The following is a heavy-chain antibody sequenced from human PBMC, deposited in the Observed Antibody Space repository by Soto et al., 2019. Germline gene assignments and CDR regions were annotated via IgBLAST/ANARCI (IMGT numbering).Heavy chain of an antibody. CDR2: IYWDDDK. CDR3: AYLPCSGGSCYWFSFSGMDV. CDR1: GFSLSTSGVG. V-gene: IGHV2-5*02. Sequence: QITLKESGPTLVKPTQTLTLTCTFSGFSLSTSGVGVAWIRQPPGKALEWLALIYWDDDKRYRPSPESRLTSTKDTSKNQVVLTMTDMDSVDTDTYYCAYLPCSGGSCYWFSFSGMDVWGQGTTVTVSS. D-gene: IGHD2-15*01. J-gene: IGHJ6*02.